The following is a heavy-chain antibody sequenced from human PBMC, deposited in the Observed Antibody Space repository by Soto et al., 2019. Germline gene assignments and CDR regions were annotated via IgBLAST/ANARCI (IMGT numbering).Heavy chain of an antibody. Sequence: SETLSLTCTVSGGSISDDSYWSWIRQTTGKGLEWIGYIYHTGNTYYNPSLRSRVSISVDKSKSQFSLKLISVTAADTAVYFCARDEYQLLSSVSWFDSWGQGTLVTVSS. CDR3: ARDEYQLLSSVSWFDS. CDR2: IYHTGNT. V-gene: IGHV4-30-4*01. D-gene: IGHD2-2*01. CDR1: GGSISDDSY. J-gene: IGHJ5*01.